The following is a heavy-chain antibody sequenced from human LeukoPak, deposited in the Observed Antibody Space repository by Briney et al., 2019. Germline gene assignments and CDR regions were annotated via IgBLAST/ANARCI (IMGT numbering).Heavy chain of an antibody. Sequence: GGSLRLSCAASGFTFSSYAMDWVRQAPGKGLEWMAFISYDGSNKYYADSVKGRFTISRDNSKNTLYLQMNSLRAEDTAVYYCARDRSFGELWNFDYWGQGTLVTVSS. V-gene: IGHV3-30-3*01. J-gene: IGHJ4*02. CDR1: GFTFSSYA. CDR2: ISYDGSNK. D-gene: IGHD5-18*01. CDR3: ARDRSFGELWNFDY.